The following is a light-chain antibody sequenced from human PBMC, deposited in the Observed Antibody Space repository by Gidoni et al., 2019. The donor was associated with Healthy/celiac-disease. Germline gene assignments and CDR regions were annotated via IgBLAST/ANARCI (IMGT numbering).Light chain of an antibody. CDR2: WAA. V-gene: IGKV4-1*01. CDR1: QRVLYSSNNKNY. Sequence: DIVMTQSPDSLAVSLGERATINCKSSQRVLYSSNNKNYLAWYQQKPGQPPKLLMYWAASRESGVPDRFSGSGSGTDFTLTISSLQAEDVAVYYCQQYYSTPRTFAPXTKVDIK. J-gene: IGKJ3*01. CDR3: QQYYSTPRT.